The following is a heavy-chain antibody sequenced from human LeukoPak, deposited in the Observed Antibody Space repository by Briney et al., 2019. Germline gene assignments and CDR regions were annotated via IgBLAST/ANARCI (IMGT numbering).Heavy chain of an antibody. V-gene: IGHV3-23*01. CDR1: GFTFSSYA. CDR3: AKGIRDGYGEIDVLYFDY. D-gene: IGHD5-24*01. Sequence: PGGSLRLSCAASGFTFSSYAMSWVRQAPGKGLEWVSAISGSGGSTYYADSVKGRFTISRDNSKNTLYLQMNSLRAEDTAVYYCAKGIRDGYGEIDVLYFDYWGQGTLVTVSS. J-gene: IGHJ4*02. CDR2: ISGSGGST.